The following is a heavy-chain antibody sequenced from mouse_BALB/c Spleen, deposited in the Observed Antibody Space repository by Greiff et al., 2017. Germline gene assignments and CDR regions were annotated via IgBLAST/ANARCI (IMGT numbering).Heavy chain of an antibody. Sequence: VQLQQSGAELVRPGTSVKVSCKASGYAFTNYLIEWVKQRPGQGLEWIGVINPGSGGTNYNEKFKGKATLTADKSSSTAYLQLSSLTSDDSAVYFCVREGDGYFPYAMAYWGQGTSVPASP. CDR2: INPGSGGT. D-gene: IGHD2-3*01. V-gene: IGHV1-54*01. CDR1: GYAFTNYL. CDR3: VREGDGYFPYAMAY. J-gene: IGHJ4*01.